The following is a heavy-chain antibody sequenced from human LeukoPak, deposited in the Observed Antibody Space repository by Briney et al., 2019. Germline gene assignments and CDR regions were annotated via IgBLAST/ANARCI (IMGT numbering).Heavy chain of an antibody. CDR3: AKFGDSGYGKIGYYFDY. CDR2: IYSGGST. J-gene: IGHJ4*02. CDR1: GFTVSSNY. V-gene: IGHV3-53*01. D-gene: IGHD5-12*01. Sequence: PGGSLRLSCAASGFTVSSNYMSWVRQAPGKGLEWVSVIYSGGSTYYADSVKGRFTISRDNSKNTLHLQTNSLRAEDTAIYYCAKFGDSGYGKIGYYFDYWGQGTLVTVSS.